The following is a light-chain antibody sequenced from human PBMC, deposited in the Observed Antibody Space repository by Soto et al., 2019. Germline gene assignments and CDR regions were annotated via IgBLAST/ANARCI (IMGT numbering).Light chain of an antibody. J-gene: IGLJ2*01. CDR3: LLSYTGYLF. CDR2: DTR. CDR1: TGPVTSDHY. V-gene: IGLV7-46*01. Sequence: QAVVTQEPSLTVSPGGTVTLPCASSTGPVTSDHYTYWIQQRPGQAPRTLIYDTRYKKSWTPARFSASLLGGKAVLTLSGAQPEDEADYYCLLSYTGYLFFGGGTQLTVL.